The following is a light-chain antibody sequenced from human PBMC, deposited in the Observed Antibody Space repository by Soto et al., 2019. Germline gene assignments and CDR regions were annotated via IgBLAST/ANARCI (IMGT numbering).Light chain of an antibody. J-gene: IGKJ2*01. CDR3: MQATQLPPYP. V-gene: IGKV2-24*01. Sequence: DVVMTQTPLSSPVTLGQPASISCRSSQSLVHSDGNTYLSWLQQRPGQPPRLLIYKISHRFSGVPDRLSGSGAGTDFTLKISRVEAEDVGVYSCMQATQLPPYPFGEGTKLAIK. CDR2: KIS. CDR1: QSLVHSDGNTY.